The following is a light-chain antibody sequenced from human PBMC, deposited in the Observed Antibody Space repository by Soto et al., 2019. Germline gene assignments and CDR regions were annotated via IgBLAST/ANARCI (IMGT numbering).Light chain of an antibody. V-gene: IGLV2-8*01. Sequence: SVLPQPPSASVSPGQSVTISCTGTSSDVGGYNYVSWYQQHSGKAPKLMIYEVSKRPSGVPDRFSGSKSGNTASLTVSGLQAEDEADYYCSSYAGSNNYVFGTGTKVTVL. J-gene: IGLJ1*01. CDR3: SSYAGSNNYV. CDR2: EVS. CDR1: SSDVGGYNY.